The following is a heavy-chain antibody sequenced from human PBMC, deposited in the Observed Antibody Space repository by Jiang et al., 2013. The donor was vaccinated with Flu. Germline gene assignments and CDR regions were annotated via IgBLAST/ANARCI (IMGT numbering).Heavy chain of an antibody. D-gene: IGHD5-18*01. CDR2: IYYSGST. CDR3: ARRGIQLWLGSSDWYFDL. CDR1: GGSISSSSYY. J-gene: IGHJ2*01. V-gene: IGHV4-39*01. Sequence: PGLVKPSETLSLTCTVSGGSISSSSYYWGWIRQPPGKGLEWIGSIYYSGSTYYNPSLKSRVTISVDTSKNQFSLKLSSVTAADTAVYYCARRGIQLWLGSSDWYFDLWGRGTLVTVSS.